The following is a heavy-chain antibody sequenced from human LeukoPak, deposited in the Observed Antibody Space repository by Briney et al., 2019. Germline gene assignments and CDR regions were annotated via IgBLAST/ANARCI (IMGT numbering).Heavy chain of an antibody. D-gene: IGHD6-19*01. CDR2: INWNGGST. J-gene: IGHJ3*02. V-gene: IGHV3-20*04. Sequence: GGSLRLSCPASTFTFDDDGMSWVRQAPGKGLEWVSGINWNGGSTGYADSVKGRFTISRDNAKNSLYLQMNSLRAEDTALYYCARDLGSGWSDAFDIWGQGTMVAVSS. CDR1: TFTFDDDG. CDR3: ARDLGSGWSDAFDI.